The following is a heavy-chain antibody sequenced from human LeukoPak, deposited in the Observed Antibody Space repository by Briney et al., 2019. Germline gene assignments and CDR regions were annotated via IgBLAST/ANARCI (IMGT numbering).Heavy chain of an antibody. J-gene: IGHJ6*04. Sequence: PGRSLRLSCAASGFTFSSYGMHWVRQAPGKGLEWVAVISYDGSNKYYADSVKGRFTISRDNSKNTLYLQMNSPRAEDTAVYYCAKDLRIVVVPAATYGMDVWGKGTTVTVSS. D-gene: IGHD2-2*01. CDR3: AKDLRIVVVPAATYGMDV. V-gene: IGHV3-30*18. CDR1: GFTFSSYG. CDR2: ISYDGSNK.